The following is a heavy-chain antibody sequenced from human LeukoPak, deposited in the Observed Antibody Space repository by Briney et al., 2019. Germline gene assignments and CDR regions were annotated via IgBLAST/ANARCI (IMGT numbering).Heavy chain of an antibody. CDR1: GYTFTSCY. CDR2: INPNSGGT. CDR3: ARGTMVRGVMRQIDY. V-gene: IGHV1-2*02. Sequence: ASVKVSCKASGYTFTSCYMHWVRQAPGQGLEWMGWINPNSGGTNYAQKFQGRVTMTRDTSISTAYMELSRLRSDDTAVYYCARGTMVRGVMRQIDYWGQGTLVTVSS. D-gene: IGHD3-10*01. J-gene: IGHJ4*02.